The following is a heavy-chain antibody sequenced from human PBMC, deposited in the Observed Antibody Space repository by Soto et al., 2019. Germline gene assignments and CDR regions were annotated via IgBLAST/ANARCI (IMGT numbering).Heavy chain of an antibody. CDR3: ARDRLRGYDSSGFYS. CDR1: GYTFTYRY. V-gene: IGHV1-45*02. Sequence: SVKVSCKASGYTFTYRYLHWVRQAPGQALEWMGWITPFDGNRNYAQKFEDRVTMTTATSTNTVFLELRSLKSDDTAIYYCARDRLRGYDSSGFYSWGQGTMVTVSS. CDR2: ITPFDGNR. D-gene: IGHD3-22*01. J-gene: IGHJ4*02.